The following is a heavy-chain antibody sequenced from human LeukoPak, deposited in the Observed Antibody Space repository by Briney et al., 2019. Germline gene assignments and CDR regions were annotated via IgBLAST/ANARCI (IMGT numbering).Heavy chain of an antibody. J-gene: IGHJ5*01. D-gene: IGHD3-10*01. V-gene: IGHV4-61*09. CDR1: GASLSSGSDY. CDR3: ARASGSVIYYNSCDS. Sequence: SETLSPTCTVSGASLSSGSDYWTWIRQPAGEGLEWIGQIYSSGSTNYSPSLTSRVTISADTSKNQFFLKINSVTAADTAVYYCARASGSVIYYNSCDSWGQGILVAVSS. CDR2: IYSSGST.